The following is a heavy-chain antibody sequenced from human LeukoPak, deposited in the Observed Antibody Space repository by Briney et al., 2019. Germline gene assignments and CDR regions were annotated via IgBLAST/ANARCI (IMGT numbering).Heavy chain of an antibody. J-gene: IGHJ5*02. CDR3: ARIPSKSPYSTKKNWFDP. CDR2: MNPNSGNT. CDR1: GYTFTSYD. V-gene: IGHV1-8*01. D-gene: IGHD6-13*01. Sequence: ASVKVSCKASGYTFTSYDINWVRQATGQGLEWMRWMNPNSGNTGYAQKFQGRVTMTRNTSISTAYMELSSLRSEDTAVYYCARIPSKSPYSTKKNWFDPWGQGTLVTVSS.